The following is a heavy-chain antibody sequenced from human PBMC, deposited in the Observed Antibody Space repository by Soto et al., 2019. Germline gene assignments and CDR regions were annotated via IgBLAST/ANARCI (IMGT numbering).Heavy chain of an antibody. J-gene: IGHJ6*02. CDR1: GGSISSYY. V-gene: IGHV4-4*07. Sequence: SETLSLTCTVSGGSISSYYWSWIRQPAGKGLEWIGRIYTSGSTNYNPSLKSRVTMSVDTSKNQFSLKLSSVTAADTAVYYCAREPPRLYHGVYYYYGMDVWGQWTTVTVSS. D-gene: IGHD2-2*02. CDR2: IYTSGST. CDR3: AREPPRLYHGVYYYYGMDV.